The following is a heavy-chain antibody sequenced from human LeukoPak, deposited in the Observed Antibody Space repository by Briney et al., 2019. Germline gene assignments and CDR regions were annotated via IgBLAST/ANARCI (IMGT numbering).Heavy chain of an antibody. V-gene: IGHV3-48*04. J-gene: IGHJ6*04. Sequence: GGSLRLSCAASGFTFSSYSMNWVRQAPGKGLEWVSYISSSSSTIYYADSVKGRFTISRDNAKNSLYLQMNSLRAEDTAVYYCARVEGFTMVRGAPDVWGKGTTVTVSS. CDR1: GFTFSSYS. CDR3: ARVEGFTMVRGAPDV. D-gene: IGHD3-10*01. CDR2: ISSSSSTI.